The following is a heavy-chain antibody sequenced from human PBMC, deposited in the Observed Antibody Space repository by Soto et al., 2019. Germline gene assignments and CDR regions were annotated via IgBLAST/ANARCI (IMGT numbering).Heavy chain of an antibody. V-gene: IGHV4-39*01. D-gene: IGHD3-3*01. CDR2: IYYSGST. Sequence: PSETLSLTCTVSGGSISSSSYYWGWIRQPPGKGLEWIGSIYYSGSTYYNPSLKSRVTTSVDTSKNQFSLKLSSVTAADTAVYYCARHLDWADRDAGRYGMDVWGQGT. CDR3: ARHLDWADRDAGRYGMDV. CDR1: GGSISSSSYY. J-gene: IGHJ6*02.